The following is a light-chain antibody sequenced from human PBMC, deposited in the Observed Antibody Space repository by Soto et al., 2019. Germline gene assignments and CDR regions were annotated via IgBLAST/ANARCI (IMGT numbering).Light chain of an antibody. CDR2: DVS. Sequence: QSALTQPASVSGSPGQSNTISCTGTSSDVGGYNYVSWYQQHPGKAPKLMIYDVSNRPSGVSNRFSGSKSGNTAYLTISGLQDEDEADYYCNSYTTSSTLVFGGGTQLTVL. J-gene: IGLJ2*01. CDR1: SSDVGGYNY. V-gene: IGLV2-14*03. CDR3: NSYTTSSTLV.